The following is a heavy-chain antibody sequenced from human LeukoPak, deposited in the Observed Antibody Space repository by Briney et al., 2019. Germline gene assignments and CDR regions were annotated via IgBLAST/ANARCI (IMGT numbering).Heavy chain of an antibody. Sequence: KTGGSLRLSCAASGFTISSYEMDWIRQPPGKGLEWIGELNHSGSTNYNPSLKSRVTISVDTSKNQFSLKLSSVTAADTAVHYCARGERIQLWLNWFDPWGQGTLVTVSS. D-gene: IGHD5-18*01. CDR3: ARGERIQLWLNWFDP. J-gene: IGHJ5*02. CDR2: LNHSGST. CDR1: GFTISSYE. V-gene: IGHV4-34*01.